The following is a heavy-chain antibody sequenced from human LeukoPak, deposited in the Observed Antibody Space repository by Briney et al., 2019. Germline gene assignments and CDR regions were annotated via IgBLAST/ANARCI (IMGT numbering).Heavy chain of an antibody. CDR2: IYSDNT. CDR3: AGRAGAYSHPYDY. D-gene: IGHD4/OR15-4a*01. CDR1: GFTVSSNS. J-gene: IGHJ4*02. Sequence: GGSLRLSCAASGFTVSSNSTSWVRQAPGKGLEWVSFIYSDNTHYSDSVKGRFTISRDNSKDTLYLQMNSLRAEDTAVYYCAGRAGAYSHPYDYWGQGTLVTVSS. V-gene: IGHV3-53*01.